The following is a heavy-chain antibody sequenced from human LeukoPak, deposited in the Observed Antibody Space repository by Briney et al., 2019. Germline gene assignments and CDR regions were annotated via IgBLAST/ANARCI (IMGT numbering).Heavy chain of an antibody. CDR2: IHYSGST. CDR1: SGSISGYF. Sequence: SETLSLTCTVSSGSISGYFWTWIRQSPGKGLEWIGLIHYSGSTNYNPSLKSRVTISVDTSKNQFSLELSSVTAADTAVYYCARHTVAEGYYFDSWGQGTLVTVSS. D-gene: IGHD6-19*01. J-gene: IGHJ4*02. CDR3: ARHTVAEGYYFDS. V-gene: IGHV4-59*08.